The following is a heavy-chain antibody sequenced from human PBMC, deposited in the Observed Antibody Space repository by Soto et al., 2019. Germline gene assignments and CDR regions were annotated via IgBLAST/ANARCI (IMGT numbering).Heavy chain of an antibody. J-gene: IGHJ6*02. CDR2: IIPIFGTA. Sequence: QVQLVQSGAEVKKPGSSVKVSCKASGGTFSSYAISWVRQAPGQGLEWMGGIIPIFGTANYAQKFQGRVTITADESTSTADMELSSLRSEDTAVYYCAREFGRGWRGSVYYYGMDVWGQGTTVTVSS. V-gene: IGHV1-69*01. CDR1: GGTFSSYA. CDR3: AREFGRGWRGSVYYYGMDV. D-gene: IGHD1-26*01.